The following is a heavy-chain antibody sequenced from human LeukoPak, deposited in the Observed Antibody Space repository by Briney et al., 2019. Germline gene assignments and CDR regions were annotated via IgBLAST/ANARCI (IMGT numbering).Heavy chain of an antibody. V-gene: IGHV3-7*01. D-gene: IGHD3-22*01. CDR3: ARVRYYDSSGYYYEGYDY. CDR2: IKQDGSEK. CDR1: GFTFSSYW. J-gene: IGHJ4*02. Sequence: GGSLRLSCAASGFTFSSYWMSWVRQAPGKGLEWVANIKQDGSEKYYVDSVKGRFTISRDNAKNSLYLQMNSLRAEDTAVYYCARVRYYDSSGYYYEGYDYWGQGTLVTVSS.